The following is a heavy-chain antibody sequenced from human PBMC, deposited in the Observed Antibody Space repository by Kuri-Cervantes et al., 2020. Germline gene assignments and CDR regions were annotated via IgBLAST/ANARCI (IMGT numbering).Heavy chain of an antibody. D-gene: IGHD6-19*01. CDR3: ARDYGVYSSGRIDY. J-gene: IGHJ4*02. V-gene: IGHV1-46*01. CDR1: GYTFTSYY. CDR2: INPSGGST. Sequence: ASVKVSCKASGYTFTSYYMHWVRQAPGQGLGWMGIINPSGGSTSYAQKFQGRVTMTRDTSTSTAYMELRSLRSDDTAVYYCARDYGVYSSGRIDYWGQGTLVTVSS.